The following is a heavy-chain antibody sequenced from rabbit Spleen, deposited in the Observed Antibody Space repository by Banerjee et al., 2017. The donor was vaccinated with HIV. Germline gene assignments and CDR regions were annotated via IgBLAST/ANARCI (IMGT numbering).Heavy chain of an antibody. CDR2: INAVTGKA. J-gene: IGHJ6*01. CDR1: GFSFSNKAV. CDR3: VRGASSSGYYSL. Sequence: QEQLVESGGGLVKPEGSLKLSCTASGFSFSNKAVMCWVRQAPGKGLEWIACINAVTGKAVYASWAKGRFTFSKTSSTTVTLQMTSLTAADTATYFCVRGASSSGYYSLWGPGTLVTVS. V-gene: IGHV1S45*01. D-gene: IGHD1-1*01.